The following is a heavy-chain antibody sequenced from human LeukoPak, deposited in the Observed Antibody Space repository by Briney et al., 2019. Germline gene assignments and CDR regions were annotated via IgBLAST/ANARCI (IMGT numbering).Heavy chain of an antibody. CDR2: ISAYNGNT. D-gene: IGHD3-16*01. CDR1: GYTFTSYG. V-gene: IGHV1-18*01. CDR3: ARDSGLTYYDYIWGSLDLDY. J-gene: IGHJ4*02. Sequence: ASVKVSCKASGYTFTSYGISWVRQAPGQGLEWMGWISAYNGNTNYAQKLQGRVTMTTDTSMSTAYMELRSLGSDDTAVYYCARDSGLTYYDYIWGSLDLDYWGQGTLVTVSS.